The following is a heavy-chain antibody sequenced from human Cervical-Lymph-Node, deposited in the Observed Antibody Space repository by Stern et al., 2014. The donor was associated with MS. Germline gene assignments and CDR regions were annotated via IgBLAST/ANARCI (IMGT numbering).Heavy chain of an antibody. V-gene: IGHV1-58*01. CDR3: AXEPMXXXDSVGAFDI. CDR2: IVVGSGNT. J-gene: IGHJ3*02. CDR1: GFTFTSSA. D-gene: IGHD3-22*01. Sequence: XXVQSGPEVKKPGTSVKVSCKASGFTFTSSAVQWVRQARGQRLEWIGWIVVGSGNTNYAQKFQETVTITRDMSTSTAYMELSSLRSEDTAVYYCAXEPMXXXDSVGAFDIWGQGTMVTVSS.